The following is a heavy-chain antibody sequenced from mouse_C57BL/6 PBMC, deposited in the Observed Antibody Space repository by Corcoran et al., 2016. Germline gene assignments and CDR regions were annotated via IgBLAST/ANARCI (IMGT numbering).Heavy chain of an antibody. V-gene: IGHV3-6*01. CDR1: GYSITSGYY. J-gene: IGHJ3*01. D-gene: IGHD2-1*01. Sequence: DVQLQESGPGLVKPSQSLSLTCSVTGYSITSGYYWNWIRQFPGNKLEWMGYISYDGSNNYNPSLKNRISIPRDTSKNQFFLKLNSVTTEDTATYYCARERVIYYGNFYWGQGTLVTVSA. CDR3: ARERVIYYGNFY. CDR2: ISYDGSN.